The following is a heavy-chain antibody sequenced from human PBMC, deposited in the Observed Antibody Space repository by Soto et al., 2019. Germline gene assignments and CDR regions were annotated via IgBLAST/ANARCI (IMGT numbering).Heavy chain of an antibody. D-gene: IGHD3-3*01. CDR1: GFTFSSYS. Sequence: VQLVESGGGLVKPGGSLRLSCAASGFTFSSYSMNWVRQAPGKGQEWVAVISYDGSNKYYADSVKGRFTISRDNSKNTLYLQMNSLRAEDTAMYYFASGDFWSGLDYWGQGTLVTVSS. V-gene: IGHV3-30*03. CDR3: ASGDFWSGLDY. CDR2: ISYDGSNK. J-gene: IGHJ4*02.